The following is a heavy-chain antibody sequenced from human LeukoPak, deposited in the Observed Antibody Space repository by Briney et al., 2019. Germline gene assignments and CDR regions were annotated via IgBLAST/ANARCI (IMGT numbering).Heavy chain of an antibody. CDR1: GGSISSSSYY. CDR2: IYYSGST. Sequence: ASETLSLTCTVSGGSISSSSYYWGWIRQPPGKGLEWIGSIYYSGSTYYNPSLKSRVTISVDTSKNQFSLKLSSVTAADTAVYYCARHPPQGSTPASWIFDYWGQGTLVTVSS. D-gene: IGHD1-26*01. J-gene: IGHJ4*02. CDR3: ARHPPQGSTPASWIFDY. V-gene: IGHV4-39*01.